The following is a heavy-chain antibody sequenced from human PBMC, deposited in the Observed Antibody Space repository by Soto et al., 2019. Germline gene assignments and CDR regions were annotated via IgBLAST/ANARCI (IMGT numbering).Heavy chain of an antibody. J-gene: IGHJ6*03. CDR1: GYTFTSYG. CDR3: ARDRVVVAATPPNYYMDV. Sequence: ASVQVSCKASGYTFTSYGISWVRQAPGQGLEWMGWISAYNGNTNYAQKLQGRVTMTTDTSTSTAYMELRSLRSDDTAVYYCARDRVVVAATPPNYYMDVWGKGTTVTVSS. D-gene: IGHD2-15*01. CDR2: ISAYNGNT. V-gene: IGHV1-18*01.